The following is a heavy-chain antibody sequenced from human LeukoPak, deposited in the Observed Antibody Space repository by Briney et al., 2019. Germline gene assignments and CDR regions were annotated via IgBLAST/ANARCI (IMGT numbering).Heavy chain of an antibody. D-gene: IGHD2-8*01. CDR3: AGRSCSTGVCAFDC. Sequence: GGPVRLSCAASGFTYSTYRMIGPRHAPGKGREEVSSIIYDGDNKYYADSVKGRFTTVRDNDKHSLYLQMNDLTAEDTAIYYCAGRSCSTGVCAFDCWGQGTIVTVSS. V-gene: IGHV3-21*01. CDR1: GFTYSTYR. CDR2: IIYDGDNK. J-gene: IGHJ4*02.